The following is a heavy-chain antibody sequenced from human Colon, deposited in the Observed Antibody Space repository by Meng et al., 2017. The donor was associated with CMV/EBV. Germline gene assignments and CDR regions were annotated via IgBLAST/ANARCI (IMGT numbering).Heavy chain of an antibody. V-gene: IGHV5-51*01. CDR2: VQPGISES. CDR3: ARQKYSCRSTTCPFEH. D-gene: IGHD2-2*01. J-gene: IGHJ4*02. Sequence: GESLKISCKGVGYTFSNYWIGWVRQKPGKGLEWLGIVQPGISESKYSPSFQGVVTISADRSSSTAYLEWTSVKATDTAIYHCARQKYSCRSTTCPFEHWGQGTLVTVSS. CDR1: GYTFSNYW.